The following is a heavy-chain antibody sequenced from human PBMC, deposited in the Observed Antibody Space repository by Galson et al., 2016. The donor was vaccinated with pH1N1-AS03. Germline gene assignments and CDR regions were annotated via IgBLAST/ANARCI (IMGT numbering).Heavy chain of an antibody. CDR2: INAGNGNT. CDR3: ARGRGSYGMDV. CDR1: GYTFISYV. Sequence: SVKVSCKASGYTFISYVMHWVRQAPGQRLEWMGWINAGNGNTTYSQSFQGRVTITRDTSASKAYMELSSLRSEDTAVYYCARGRGSYGMDVWGQGITVTVSS. D-gene: IGHD1-26*01. V-gene: IGHV1-3*01. J-gene: IGHJ6*02.